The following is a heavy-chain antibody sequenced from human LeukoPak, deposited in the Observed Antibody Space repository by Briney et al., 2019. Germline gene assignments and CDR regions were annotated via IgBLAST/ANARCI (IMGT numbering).Heavy chain of an antibody. V-gene: IGHV3-74*01. J-gene: IGHJ3*02. Sequence: GGSLRLSCAASGFTFSSYWMHWVRQAPGKGLVWVSRINSDGSSTSYADSVKGRFTISSDNAKNTLYLKKNNLRAEDTAVYYCARDIPLEIAAASTPNDAFDIWGQGTMVTVSS. CDR2: INSDGSST. CDR1: GFTFSSYW. D-gene: IGHD6-13*01. CDR3: ARDIPLEIAAASTPNDAFDI.